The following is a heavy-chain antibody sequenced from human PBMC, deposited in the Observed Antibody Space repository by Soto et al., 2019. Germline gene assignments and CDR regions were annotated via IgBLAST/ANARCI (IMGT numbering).Heavy chain of an antibody. CDR2: ISSSGSTI. V-gene: IGHV3-11*01. D-gene: IGHD1-1*01. CDR3: AKDRYPRAPIDY. CDR1: GFTFSYYY. J-gene: IGHJ4*02. Sequence: GGSRRLSCAASGFTFSYYYMSWIRQAPGKGLEGVSYISSSGSTIYYANSVKGRFTIARDNAKNSLYLQMNSLRAEDTAVYYCAKDRYPRAPIDYWGQGTLVTVSS.